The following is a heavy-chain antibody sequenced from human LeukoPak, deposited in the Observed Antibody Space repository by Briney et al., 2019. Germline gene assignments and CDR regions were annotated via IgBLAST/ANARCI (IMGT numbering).Heavy chain of an antibody. J-gene: IGHJ3*02. CDR1: GGSISSYY. CDR2: IYTSGST. CDR3: AREPGARRLQAFDI. Sequence: SETLSLTCTVSGGSISSYYWSWIRQPAGKGPEWIGRIYTSGSTNYNPSLKSRVTMSVDTSKNQFSLKLSSVTAADTAVYYCAREPGARRLQAFDIWGQGTMVTVSS. D-gene: IGHD7-27*01. V-gene: IGHV4-4*07.